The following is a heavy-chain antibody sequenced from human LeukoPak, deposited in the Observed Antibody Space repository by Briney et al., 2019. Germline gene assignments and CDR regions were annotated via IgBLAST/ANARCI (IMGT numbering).Heavy chain of an antibody. D-gene: IGHD6-13*01. CDR3: ARARAHSSSWYYFDY. J-gene: IGHJ4*02. CDR2: THYSGIT. V-gene: IGHV4-30-4*08. Sequence: SETLSLTCTVSGGSISSGDYYWSWIRQPPGKGLEWIGHTHYSGITYYSPSLKSRLTISVDTSKNQFSLKLSSVTAADTAAYHCARARAHSSSWYYFDYWGQGTLVTVSS. CDR1: GGSISSGDYY.